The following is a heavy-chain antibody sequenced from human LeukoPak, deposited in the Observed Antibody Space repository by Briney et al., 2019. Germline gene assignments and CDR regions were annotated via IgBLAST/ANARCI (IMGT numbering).Heavy chain of an antibody. J-gene: IGHJ4*02. Sequence: SETLSLTRTVSGGSISNYYWRWIRQPPGKGLEWIAYIHYSGHTNYNPSLKSRVTISLDTSKNQFSLKLTSVTAADTALYYCARQQLPDGTYYFDYWGQGTLVTVSS. D-gene: IGHD6-13*01. V-gene: IGHV4-59*01. CDR3: ARQQLPDGTYYFDY. CDR2: IHYSGHT. CDR1: GGSISNYY.